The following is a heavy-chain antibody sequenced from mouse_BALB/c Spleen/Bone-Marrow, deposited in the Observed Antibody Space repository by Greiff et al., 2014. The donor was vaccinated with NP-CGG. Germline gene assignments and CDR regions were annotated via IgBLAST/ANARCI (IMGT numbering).Heavy chain of an antibody. J-gene: IGHJ4*01. D-gene: IGHD1-1*01. CDR3: ARRDGSTYYYAMDY. CDR1: GYAFSNYW. V-gene: IGHV1-80*01. Sequence: VQRVESGAELVRPGSSVKISCKASGYAFSNYWMNWVKQRPGQGLEWIGRIYPGDGDTNYNGKFKGKATLTADKSSSTAYMQLSSLTSEDSAVYFCARRDGSTYYYAMDYWGQGTSVTVSS. CDR2: IYPGDGDT.